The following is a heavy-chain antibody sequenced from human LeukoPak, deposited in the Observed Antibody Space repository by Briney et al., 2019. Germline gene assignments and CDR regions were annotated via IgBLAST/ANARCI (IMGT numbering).Heavy chain of an antibody. CDR3: AIHWGPGWYFDL. D-gene: IGHD7-27*01. Sequence: GASVKVSCKASGYTFTGYYMHWVRQAPGQGLEWMGWINPNSGATNYVQRLQGRVTMTRDTSITTAYMELSSLTSDDTAIYYCAIHWGPGWYFDLWGRGTLVIVSS. J-gene: IGHJ2*01. CDR1: GYTFTGYY. CDR2: INPNSGAT. V-gene: IGHV1-2*02.